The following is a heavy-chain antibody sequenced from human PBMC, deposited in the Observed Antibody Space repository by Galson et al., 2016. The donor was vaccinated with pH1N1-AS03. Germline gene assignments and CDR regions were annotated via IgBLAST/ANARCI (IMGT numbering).Heavy chain of an antibody. J-gene: IGHJ4*02. CDR2: ISHSGNT. D-gene: IGHD3-3*01. Sequence: SCKASGYTLTAYYIHWVRQAPGQGLEWIGTISHSGNTYYNPSLKSRVTMSVDTSKNQFSLKLSSLTAADTAMYYCARFTMGAFDYWGQGTLVTVSS. CDR3: ARFTMGAFDY. CDR1: GYTLTAYY. V-gene: IGHV4-38-2*02.